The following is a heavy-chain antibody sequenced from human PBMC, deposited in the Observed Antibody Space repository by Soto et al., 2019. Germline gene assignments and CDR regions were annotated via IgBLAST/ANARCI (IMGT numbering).Heavy chain of an antibody. Sequence: EVKLMESGGALVQPGGSLRLSCAASGFSVSRNYMTWVRQAPGKGLDWVSVIYAGVGTSYAASVKVRFTISRSNSKIALYLQMDSLRVDDTAVYYCAGVAYDQSGSTLDYWGQGTRVTVSS. J-gene: IGHJ4*02. V-gene: IGHV3-53*04. CDR2: IYAGVGT. CDR3: AGVAYDQSGSTLDY. CDR1: GFSVSRNY. D-gene: IGHD2-2*01.